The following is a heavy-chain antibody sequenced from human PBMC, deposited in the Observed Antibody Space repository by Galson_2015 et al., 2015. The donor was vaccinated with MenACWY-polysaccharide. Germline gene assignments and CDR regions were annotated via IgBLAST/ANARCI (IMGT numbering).Heavy chain of an antibody. CDR2: ISHGGST. J-gene: IGHJ4*02. Sequence: SEPLSLTCAVSGASISRSDWWSWVRQPPGKGLEWIGEISHGGSTNYNPSLKSRVTLSLDKSKNQFSLKMSSVTAADTAVYYCARKFDSWGQGSLVTVPS. CDR3: ARKFDS. CDR1: GASISRSDW. V-gene: IGHV4-4*02.